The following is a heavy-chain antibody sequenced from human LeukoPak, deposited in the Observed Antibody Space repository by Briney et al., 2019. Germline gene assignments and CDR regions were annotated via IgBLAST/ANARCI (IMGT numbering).Heavy chain of an antibody. Sequence: GASVKVSCKASGYTFTSYYMHWVRQAPGQGLDWMGWINPNNGATKYAQKFQGRVTMTRDTSISRAYMELTRLRSDDTAVYYCARGSETYYDFWSGSSFDYWGQGTLVTVSS. J-gene: IGHJ4*02. D-gene: IGHD3-3*01. CDR3: ARGSETYYDFWSGSSFDY. V-gene: IGHV1-2*02. CDR2: INPNNGAT. CDR1: GYTFTSYY.